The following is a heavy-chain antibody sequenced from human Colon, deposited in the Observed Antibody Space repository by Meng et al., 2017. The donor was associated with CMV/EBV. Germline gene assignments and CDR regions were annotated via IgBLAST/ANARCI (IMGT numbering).Heavy chain of an antibody. CDR1: GESFSGFY. Sequence: LQQWVAGLLQPLETLSLCCAVDGESFSGFYCSGIRQPPGKGLEWLGEINHSGSTNYNPSLKSRVTISVDTSKNQFSLKLSSVTAADTAVYYCARAPDIGGRPPGPFQYWSQGALVTVSS. CDR3: ARAPDIGGRPPGPFQY. J-gene: IGHJ4*02. V-gene: IGHV4-34*01. CDR2: INHSGST. D-gene: IGHD5-12*01.